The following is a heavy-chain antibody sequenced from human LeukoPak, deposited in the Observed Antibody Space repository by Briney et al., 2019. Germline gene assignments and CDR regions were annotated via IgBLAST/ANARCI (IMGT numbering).Heavy chain of an antibody. Sequence: SETLSLTCTVSGGSISSSSYYWGWIRQPPGKGLEWIGSIYYSGSTYYNPSLKSRVTISVDTSKNQFSLKLSSVTTADTAVYYCARRAVAGSTGTFDYWGQGTLVTVSS. D-gene: IGHD6-19*01. V-gene: IGHV4-39*01. J-gene: IGHJ4*02. CDR2: IYYSGST. CDR3: ARRAVAGSTGTFDY. CDR1: GGSISSSSYY.